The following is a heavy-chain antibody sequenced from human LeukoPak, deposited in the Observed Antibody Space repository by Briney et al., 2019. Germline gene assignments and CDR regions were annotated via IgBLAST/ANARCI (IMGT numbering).Heavy chain of an antibody. J-gene: IGHJ4*02. V-gene: IGHV4-4*07. CDR1: GGSISSYY. D-gene: IGHD3-9*01. CDR3: ARGQDRPHYYDILTGYYSIFDY. Sequence: SETLSLTCTVSGGSISSYYWSWIRQPAGKGLEWIGRIYTSGSTNSNPSLKSRVTISVDTSKNQFSLKLSSVTAADTAVYYCARGQDRPHYYDILTGYYSIFDYWGQGTLVTVSS. CDR2: IYTSGST.